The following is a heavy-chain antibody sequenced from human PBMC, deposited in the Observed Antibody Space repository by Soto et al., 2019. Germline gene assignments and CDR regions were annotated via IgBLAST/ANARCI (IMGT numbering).Heavy chain of an antibody. D-gene: IGHD6-13*01. CDR3: ARGLSAAGIFYYYYGMDV. V-gene: IGHV4-34*01. J-gene: IGHJ6*02. CDR2: INHSGST. Sequence: SATLSITCAVYGGSSSGYYWSWIRQPPGKGLEWIGEINHSGSTNYNPSLKSRVTISVDTSKNQFSLKLSSVTAADTAVYYCARGLSAAGIFYYYYGMDVWGQGTTVTVSS. CDR1: GGSSSGYY.